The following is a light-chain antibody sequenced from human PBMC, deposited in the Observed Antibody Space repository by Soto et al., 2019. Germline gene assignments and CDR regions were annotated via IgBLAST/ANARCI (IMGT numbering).Light chain of an antibody. J-gene: IGLJ6*01. CDR2: DVS. Sequence: QPVLTQPASVSGSPGQSITISCTGTSSDVGGYNYVSWYQQHPGKAPKFMIYDVSNRPSGVSNRFSGSKSGNTASLTISGLQAEDEADYYCSSYTTSNTRQLVFGSGTKLTVL. CDR1: SSDVGGYNY. CDR3: SSYTTSNTRQLV. V-gene: IGLV2-14*01.